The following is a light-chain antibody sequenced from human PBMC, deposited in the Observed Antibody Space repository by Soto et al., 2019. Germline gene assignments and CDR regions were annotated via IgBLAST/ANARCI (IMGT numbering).Light chain of an antibody. V-gene: IGLV2-8*01. CDR3: TSDAGSNNFDV. CDR2: EVT. Sequence: QSALTQPPSASGSPGQSVTISCTGASSDVGTYDFVSWYQPHPGKAPKLMIYEVTKRPSGVPDPFSGSRSGNTASLTVSGLQAEDEADYYCTSDAGSNNFDVFGTGTK. CDR1: SSDVGTYDF. J-gene: IGLJ1*01.